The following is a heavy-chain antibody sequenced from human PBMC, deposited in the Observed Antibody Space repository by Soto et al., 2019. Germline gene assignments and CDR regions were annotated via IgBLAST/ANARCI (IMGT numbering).Heavy chain of an antibody. CDR1: GFPFGDYA. Sequence: PGGSLRLSCTASGFPFGDYAMSWFRQAPGKGLEWVGFIRSKAYGGTTEYAASVKGRFTISRDDSKSIAYLQMNSLKTEDTAVYYCTNLYGIAAAINQFDYWGQGTLVTVSS. CDR3: TNLYGIAAAINQFDY. J-gene: IGHJ4*02. V-gene: IGHV3-49*03. D-gene: IGHD6-13*01. CDR2: IRSKAYGGTT.